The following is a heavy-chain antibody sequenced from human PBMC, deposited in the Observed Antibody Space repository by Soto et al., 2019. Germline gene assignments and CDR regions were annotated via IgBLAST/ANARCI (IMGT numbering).Heavy chain of an antibody. V-gene: IGHV3-30-3*01. Sequence: QVQLVESGGGVVQPGRSLRLSCAASGFTFSSYAMHWVRQAPGKGLECVAVISYDGSNKYYADSVKGRFTISRDNSKNTLYLQMNSLRAEDTAVYYCAREAGFEGDYFDYWGQGTLVTVSS. D-gene: IGHD3-16*01. J-gene: IGHJ4*02. CDR2: ISYDGSNK. CDR1: GFTFSSYA. CDR3: AREAGFEGDYFDY.